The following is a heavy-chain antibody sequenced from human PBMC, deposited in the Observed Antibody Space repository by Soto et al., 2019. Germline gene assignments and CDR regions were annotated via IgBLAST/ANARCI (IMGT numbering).Heavy chain of an antibody. Sequence: QVHLQESGPGLVKPSETMSLTCTASGASIRNFYWNWVRQFPGKGLEWIGHIYNGERTNYNPSLKSRVTISLDTSKNQFSLKLSSGIVADTAVYYCAQTTGWPGFDYWGQGTLVVVSS. V-gene: IGHV4-4*09. D-gene: IGHD7-27*01. CDR1: GASIRNFY. CDR3: AQTTGWPGFDY. J-gene: IGHJ4*02. CDR2: IYNGERT.